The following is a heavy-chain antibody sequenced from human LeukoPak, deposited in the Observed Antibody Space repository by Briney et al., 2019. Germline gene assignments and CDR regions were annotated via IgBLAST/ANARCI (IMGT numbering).Heavy chain of an antibody. V-gene: IGHV5-51*01. CDR2: IYPDDSDT. CDR1: GYRFTSYW. J-gene: IGHJ4*02. Sequence: GESLKISCKGSGYRFTSYWIGWVRQMPGKGLVWMGLIYPDDSDTRYSPSFQGQVTISADKSISTAYLQWSSLKASDTAMYYCAIGGDSTTSCYRCFDYWGQGTLVTVSS. D-gene: IGHD2-2*02. CDR3: AIGGDSTTSCYRCFDY.